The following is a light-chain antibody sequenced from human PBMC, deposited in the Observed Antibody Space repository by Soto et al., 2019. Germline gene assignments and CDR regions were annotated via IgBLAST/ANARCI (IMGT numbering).Light chain of an antibody. CDR1: SSDVGGYNY. Sequence: QSALTQPASVSGSPGQSITISCTGTSSDVGGYNYVSWYQQHPGKAPKHMIYDVSNRPSGVSNRFSGSTSGNTASLTISGLQAEDEADYYCSSYTSSSTLLYVFGTGTKLTVL. CDR3: SSYTSSSTLLYV. CDR2: DVS. J-gene: IGLJ1*01. V-gene: IGLV2-14*01.